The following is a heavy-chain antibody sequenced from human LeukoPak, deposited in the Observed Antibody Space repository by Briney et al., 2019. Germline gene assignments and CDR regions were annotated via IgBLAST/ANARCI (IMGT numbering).Heavy chain of an antibody. J-gene: IGHJ6*02. CDR3: ARLSVGGSYYVPYYYYGMDV. CDR2: IYYSGST. V-gene: IGHV4-59*08. Sequence: SETLSLTCAVYGGSFSGYYWSWIRQPPGKGLEWIGYIYYSGSTNYNPSLKSRVTISVDTSKNQFSLKLSSVTAADTAVYYCARLSVGGSYYVPYYYYGMDVWGQGTTVTVSS. D-gene: IGHD1-26*01. CDR1: GGSFSGYY.